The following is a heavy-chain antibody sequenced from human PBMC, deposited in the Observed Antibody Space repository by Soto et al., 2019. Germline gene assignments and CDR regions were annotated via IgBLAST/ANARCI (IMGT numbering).Heavy chain of an antibody. CDR3: AKDRHPEGFWPFDH. Sequence: EVQLLESGGGLVQPGESLRLSCAASGFNFRGYSMTWVRQAPGQGLEWVSSILGGSAATYYADSVRGRFTISRDDSKNTVYLQMHGLRAEDTAMYYCAKDRHPEGFWPFDHWGQGTLITVSS. CDR2: ILGGSAAT. V-gene: IGHV3-23*01. CDR1: GFNFRGYS. J-gene: IGHJ4*02. D-gene: IGHD3-3*01.